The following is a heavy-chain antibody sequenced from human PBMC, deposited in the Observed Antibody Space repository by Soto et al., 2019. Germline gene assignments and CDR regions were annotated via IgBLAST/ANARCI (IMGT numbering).Heavy chain of an antibody. D-gene: IGHD3-16*01. CDR1: GYSFTRYG. J-gene: IGHJ6*02. V-gene: IGHV1-18*01. Sequence: QVQLVQSRAEVKNPGASVKVSCKASGYSFTRYGIAWERQAPGQGLEWMGWINTYNGNTNYAQNLQGRVTLTTDTSTSTAYMELTSLRSNDTAIYYCAMVDVYVTPSPQDVWGQGTTVIVS. CDR2: INTYNGNT. CDR3: AMVDVYVTPSPQDV.